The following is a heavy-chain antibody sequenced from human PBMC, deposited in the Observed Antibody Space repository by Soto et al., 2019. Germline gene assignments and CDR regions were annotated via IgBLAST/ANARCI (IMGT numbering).Heavy chain of an antibody. V-gene: IGHV3-23*01. CDR2: ISGGGGT. CDR1: GFTFSNYA. J-gene: IGHJ4*02. CDR3: AKGGYTFAYE. Sequence: GGSLRLSCAASGFTFSNYALNWVRHAPGKGLEWVSGISGGGGTHYTDSVKGRFTISRDNSKNTVFLQMNSLRAEDTAVYFCAKGGYTFAYEWGQGALVTVSS. D-gene: IGHD5-18*01.